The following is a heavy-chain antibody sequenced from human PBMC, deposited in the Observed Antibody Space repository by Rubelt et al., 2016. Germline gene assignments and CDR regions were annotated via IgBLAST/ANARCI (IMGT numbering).Heavy chain of an antibody. CDR1: GGSISSYY. CDR2: IYYSGST. Sequence: QVQLQESGPGLVKPSETLSLTCTVSGGSISSYYWSWIRQPPGKGLEWIGYIYYSGSTYYNPSLKSRVTISVDASKNQFSLKLSSVTAADTAVYYCARDSGSRIFDYWGQGTLVTVSP. D-gene: IGHD2/OR15-2a*01. CDR3: ARDSGSRIFDY. J-gene: IGHJ4*02. V-gene: IGHV4-59*12.